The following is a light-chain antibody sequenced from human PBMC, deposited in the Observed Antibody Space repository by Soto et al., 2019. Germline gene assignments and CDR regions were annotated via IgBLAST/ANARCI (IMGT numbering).Light chain of an antibody. CDR2: GSS. V-gene: IGKV3-11*01. CDR3: QQHFNGPIT. J-gene: IGKJ5*01. CDR1: QSISHF. Sequence: VERATLSCSASQSISHFLAWYQQKPGQAPRLLIYGSSNRATGIPARFSGSASGTDFTLTISSLEPEDFAVYYCQQHFNGPITFGQGTRLEIK.